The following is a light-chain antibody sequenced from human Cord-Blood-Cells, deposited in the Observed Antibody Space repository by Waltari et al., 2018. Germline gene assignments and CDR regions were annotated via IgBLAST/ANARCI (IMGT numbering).Light chain of an antibody. CDR3: QQSYSTPLT. Sequence: DIQMTQSPSSLSASVGDRVTITCRASQNISSYLNWYQQKPGKAPKLLIYAASSLQSGVPSRFSGSGSETDFTLTISSLQPEDFATYYCQQSYSTPLTFGGGTKVEIK. CDR2: AAS. J-gene: IGKJ4*01. CDR1: QNISSY. V-gene: IGKV1-39*01.